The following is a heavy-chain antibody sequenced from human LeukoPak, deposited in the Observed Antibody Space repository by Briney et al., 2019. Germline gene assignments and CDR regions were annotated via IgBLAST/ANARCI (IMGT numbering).Heavy chain of an antibody. V-gene: IGHV4-61*02. CDR1: GGSISSGSYY. Sequence: SETLSLTCTVSGGSISSGSYYWSWIRQPAGKGLEWIGRIYTSGSTNYNPSLKSRVTISVDTSKNQFSLKLSSVTAADTAVYYCSHSGSYYPYYYYYMDVWGKGTTVTVSS. J-gene: IGHJ6*03. D-gene: IGHD3-10*01. CDR3: SHSGSYYPYYYYYMDV. CDR2: IYTSGST.